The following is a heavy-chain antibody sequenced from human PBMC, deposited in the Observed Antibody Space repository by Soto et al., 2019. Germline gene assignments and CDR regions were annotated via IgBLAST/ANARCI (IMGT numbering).Heavy chain of an antibody. CDR3: ARVPHGYTPFDY. V-gene: IGHV1-2*02. CDR2: INPNSGGT. J-gene: IGHJ4*02. Sequence: ASVKVSCKASGHTFTGYYMHWVRQAPGQGLEWMGWINPNSGGTNYAQKFQGRVTMTRDTSISTAYMELSRLRSDDTAVYYCARVPHGYTPFDYWGQGTLVTVSS. CDR1: GHTFTGYY. D-gene: IGHD5-12*01.